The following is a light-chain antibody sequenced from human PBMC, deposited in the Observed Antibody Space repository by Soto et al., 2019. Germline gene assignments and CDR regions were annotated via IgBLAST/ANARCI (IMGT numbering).Light chain of an antibody. CDR3: QQYKDWRT. Sequence: IVMTQSPATLSVSPGERATLSLRAIQTIDNKLAWYQQRPGQAPRLLIYGTSIRATGIPSRFSGSGSGTEFTLTVSGVQSEDFVVYYCQQYKDWRTFGQGTNVDIK. J-gene: IGKJ1*01. CDR2: GTS. CDR1: QTIDNK. V-gene: IGKV3-15*01.